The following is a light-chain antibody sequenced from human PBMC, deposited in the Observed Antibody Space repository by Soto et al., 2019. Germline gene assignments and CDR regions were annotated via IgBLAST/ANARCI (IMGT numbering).Light chain of an antibody. V-gene: IGKV3-11*01. CDR3: QQRWDWPLT. Sequence: EIVLTQSPATLSLSPGERATLSCRASQSVSSYLAWYQQKPGQAPRLLIFDASNRVTGIPARFSGSGSGTDFTLTITSLAPEDFAVYYCQQRWDWPLTFGPGTKVDI. CDR1: QSVSSY. CDR2: DAS. J-gene: IGKJ3*01.